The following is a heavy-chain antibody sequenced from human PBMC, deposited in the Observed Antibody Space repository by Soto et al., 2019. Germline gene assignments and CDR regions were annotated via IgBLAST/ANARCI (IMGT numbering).Heavy chain of an antibody. J-gene: IGHJ4*02. V-gene: IGHV1-18*01. CDR1: GYTFTNHG. Sequence: QVQLVQSGAEVKKPGASVKVSCKASGYTFTNHGISWVRQAPGQGLEWLGWISGHNGNTKYAQRRQGRVTMTTDTSTSTAYMELRSLKSDDTAVYYCARDLYPLAYYFDYWGQGNLVTVSS. CDR3: ARDLYPLAYYFDY. CDR2: ISGHNGNT.